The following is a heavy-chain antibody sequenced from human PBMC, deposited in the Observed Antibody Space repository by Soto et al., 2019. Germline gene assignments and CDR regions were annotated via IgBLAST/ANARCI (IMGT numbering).Heavy chain of an antibody. J-gene: IGHJ6*02. V-gene: IGHV3-23*01. Sequence: GGSLRLSCAASGFTFSSYAMSWVRQAPGKGLEWVSAISGSGGSTYYADSVKGRFTISRDNSKNTLYLQMNSLRAEDTAVYYCAKGLLRFGESWYYYYYGMDVWGQGTTVTGSS. CDR1: GFTFSSYA. CDR3: AKGLLRFGESWYYYYYGMDV. D-gene: IGHD3-10*01. CDR2: ISGSGGST.